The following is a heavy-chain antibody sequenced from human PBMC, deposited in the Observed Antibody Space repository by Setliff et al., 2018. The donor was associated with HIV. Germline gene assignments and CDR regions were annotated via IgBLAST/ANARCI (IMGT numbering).Heavy chain of an antibody. V-gene: IGHV6-1*01. Sequence: SQTLSLTCAISGDSVSSNSAAWNWIRRSPSRGLEWLGRTYYRSKWYNDYAVSVKGRIAINPDTSRNQFSLQLNSVTPEDTAVYYCARGSYGSVLLWGQGTLVTVSS. D-gene: IGHD6-19*01. CDR1: GDSVSSNSAA. J-gene: IGHJ4*02. CDR3: ARGSYGSVLL. CDR2: TYYRSKWYN.